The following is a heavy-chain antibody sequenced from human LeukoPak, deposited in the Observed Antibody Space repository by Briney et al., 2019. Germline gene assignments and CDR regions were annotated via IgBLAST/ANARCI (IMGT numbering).Heavy chain of an antibody. Sequence: GGSLRLSCAASGFTFSNAWMSWVRQAPGRVLEWVGRIRTKTDGGPTDYAAPVKGRFTISRDDSKNTLYLQMNSLKTEDTAVYYCANYGDSTVYWGQGTLVTVSS. D-gene: IGHD4-17*01. CDR2: IRTKTDGGPT. CDR3: ANYGDSTVY. V-gene: IGHV3-15*01. CDR1: GFTFSNAW. J-gene: IGHJ4*02.